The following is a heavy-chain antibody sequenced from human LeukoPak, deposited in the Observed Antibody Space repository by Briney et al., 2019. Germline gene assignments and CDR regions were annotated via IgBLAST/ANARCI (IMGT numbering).Heavy chain of an antibody. CDR2: ISYDGSNK. CDR3: ARGQHRWDYSHNLMSF. D-gene: IGHD4-11*01. J-gene: IGHJ3*01. CDR1: GFTFSNYA. V-gene: IGHV3-30*04. Sequence: GGSPRLSCAASGFTFSNYAMHWVRQAPGKGLEWVALISYDGSNKFYADSVKGRFTISRDNSKNTLYLLMNSLRADDTAVYYCARGQHRWDYSHNLMSFWGQGTLVTVSS.